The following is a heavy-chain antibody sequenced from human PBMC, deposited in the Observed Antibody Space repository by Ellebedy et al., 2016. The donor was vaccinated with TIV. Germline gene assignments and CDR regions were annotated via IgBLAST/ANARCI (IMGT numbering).Heavy chain of an antibody. V-gene: IGHV3-48*01. CDR2: ISSGSNTI. J-gene: IGHJ6*02. Sequence: GESLKISSAASGFTFSSYNMNWVRQAPGKGLEWVSYISSGSNTIYYADSVKGRFTISRDNAKNSLNLQMNSLRAEDTAVYYCARDEKWFGEGSGMDVWGQGTTVTVSS. CDR1: GFTFSSYN. D-gene: IGHD3-10*01. CDR3: ARDEKWFGEGSGMDV.